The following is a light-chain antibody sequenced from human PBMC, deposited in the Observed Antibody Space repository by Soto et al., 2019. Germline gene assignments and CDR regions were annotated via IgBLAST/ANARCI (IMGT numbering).Light chain of an antibody. J-gene: IGLJ1*01. CDR2: SYD. CDR3: AAWDASLNGYV. V-gene: IGLV1-44*01. Sequence: QSVLTQPPSASGTPGQRVTISCSTSSSSIVGNTVNWYQQVPGTAPKLLIYSYDQRPSGVPDRFSGSKSGTSASLAISGLQSEDEAYYYCAAWDASLNGYVFGTGTKLTVL. CDR1: SSSIVGNT.